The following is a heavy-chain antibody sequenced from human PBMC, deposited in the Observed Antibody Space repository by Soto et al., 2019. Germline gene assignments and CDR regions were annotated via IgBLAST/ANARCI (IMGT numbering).Heavy chain of an antibody. D-gene: IGHD4-4*01. V-gene: IGHV1-69*12. CDR2: IIPIFGTA. J-gene: IGHJ4*02. Sequence: QVQLVQSGSEVKKPGSSVKVSSKASGGTVSSYAISWVREAPGQGLEWMGGIIPIFGTANYAQKFQGRVTITADDSTSTAYMELSSLRSEDTAVYYCARDGGVYDYSPFDYWGQGTLVTVSS. CDR1: GGTVSSYA. CDR3: ARDGGVYDYSPFDY.